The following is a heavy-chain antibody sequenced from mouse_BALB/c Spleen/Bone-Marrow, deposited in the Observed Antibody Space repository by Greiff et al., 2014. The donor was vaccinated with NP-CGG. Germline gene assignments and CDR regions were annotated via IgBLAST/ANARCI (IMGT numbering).Heavy chain of an antibody. J-gene: IGHJ3*01. Sequence: VQVVESGGGLVQPGGSRKLPCAASGFTFSSFGMHWVRQAPEKGLEWVAYISSGSSTIYYADAVKGRFTISRDNPKNTLFLQMTSLRSEDTAMYYCARGGNYAWFAYWGQGTLVTVSA. V-gene: IGHV5-17*02. D-gene: IGHD2-1*01. CDR1: GFTFSSFG. CDR2: ISSGSSTI. CDR3: ARGGNYAWFAY.